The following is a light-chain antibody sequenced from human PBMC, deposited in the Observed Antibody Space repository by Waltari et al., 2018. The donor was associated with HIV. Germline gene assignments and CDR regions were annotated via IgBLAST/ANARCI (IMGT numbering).Light chain of an antibody. CDR1: RSNIGAGYD. CDR3: QSYDSSLSGHVL. V-gene: IGLV1-40*01. J-gene: IGLJ2*01. Sequence: QSVLTPPPSVSGAPGQRVTISCTGSRSNIGAGYDVPWYQQLPGTAPKLLIYDNSHRPSGVPARFSGSKSGTSASLAITGLQTEDEAEYYCQSYDSSLSGHVLFGGGTILTVL. CDR2: DNS.